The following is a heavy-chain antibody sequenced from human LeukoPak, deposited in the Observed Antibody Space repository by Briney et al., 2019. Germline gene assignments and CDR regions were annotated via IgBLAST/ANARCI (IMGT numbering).Heavy chain of an antibody. D-gene: IGHD3-22*01. CDR3: AGVADSSGTNFDY. V-gene: IGHV4-59*01. J-gene: IGHJ4*02. CDR1: GGSISNYY. Sequence: SETLSLTCTVSGGSISNYYWSWIRQPPEKGLDWIGYIYYSGSTNYNPSLKSRLTISVDTSKNQFSLKLSSVTAADTAVYYCAGVADSSGTNFDYWGQGTLVTVSS. CDR2: IYYSGST.